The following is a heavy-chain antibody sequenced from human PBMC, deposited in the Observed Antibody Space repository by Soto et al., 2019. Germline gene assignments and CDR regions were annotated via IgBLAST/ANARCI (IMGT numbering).Heavy chain of an antibody. J-gene: IGHJ6*02. V-gene: IGHV3-30-3*01. CDR2: ISLDGNDK. CDR1: GTTLNDYA. CDR3: AKDRKKRAIQLWLPAYGYYYGMDV. D-gene: IGHD5-18*01. Sequence: PGGSLRLSCEVSGTTLNDYAMHWVRQAPGKGLEWIGFISLDGNDKYYADSVKGRFTISRDNSKNTLYLQMNSLRAEDTAVYYCAKDRKKRAIQLWLPAYGYYYGMDVWGQGTTVTVSS.